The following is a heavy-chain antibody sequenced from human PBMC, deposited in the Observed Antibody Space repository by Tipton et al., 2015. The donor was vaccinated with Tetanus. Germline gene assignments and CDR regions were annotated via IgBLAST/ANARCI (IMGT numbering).Heavy chain of an antibody. CDR2: IYYSGST. CDR1: GGSISGPYF. V-gene: IGHV4-31*03. Sequence: PGLVKPSQTLSVTCTVSGGSISGPYFWNWIRQRPGRGPEWIGYIYYSGSTYYNPSLKSRLSMSVDTSKNQFFLNLTSVTAADTAVYYCTRANNEFPKKGPFDSWGQGRLVIVSS. D-gene: IGHD1-1*01. J-gene: IGHJ4*02. CDR3: TRANNEFPKKGPFDS.